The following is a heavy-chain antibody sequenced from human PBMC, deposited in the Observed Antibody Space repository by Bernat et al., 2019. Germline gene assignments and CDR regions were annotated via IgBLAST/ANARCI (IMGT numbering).Heavy chain of an antibody. J-gene: IGHJ5*02. CDR1: GGSISSGSYY. D-gene: IGHD1-26*01. V-gene: IGHV4-61*02. CDR2: IYTSGST. CDR3: ARVHSYFNWFDP. Sequence: QVQLQESGPGLVKPSQTLSLTCTVPGGSISSGSYYWSWIRQPAGKGLEWIGRIYTSGSTNYNPSLKSRVTISVDTSKNQFSLKLSSVTAADTAVYYCARVHSYFNWFDPWGQGTLVTVSS.